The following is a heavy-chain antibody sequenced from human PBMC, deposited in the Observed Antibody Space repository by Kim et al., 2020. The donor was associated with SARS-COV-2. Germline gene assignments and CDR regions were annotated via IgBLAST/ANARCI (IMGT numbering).Heavy chain of an antibody. CDR3: ARVVAVAGTHYFDY. J-gene: IGHJ4*02. CDR2: ISSSSSYI. CDR1: GFTFSSYS. D-gene: IGHD6-19*01. V-gene: IGHV3-21*01. Sequence: GGSLRLSCAASGFTFSSYSMNWVRQAPGKGLEWVSSISSSSSYIYYADSVKGRFTISRDNAKNSLYLQMNSLRAEDTAVYYCARVVAVAGTHYFDYWGQGTLVTVSS.